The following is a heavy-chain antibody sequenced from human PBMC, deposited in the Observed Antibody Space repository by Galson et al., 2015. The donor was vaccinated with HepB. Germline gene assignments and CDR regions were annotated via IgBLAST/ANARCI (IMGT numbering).Heavy chain of an antibody. Sequence: SLRLSCAASGFTVTINYMSWVRQAPGKGLEWVSVIYNDGSTYYADSVKGRFTTSRDNSKNKLYLQLNSVRAEDTAVYYCARDQGDDYVNYYSYHGMDVWGQGTTGTVSS. D-gene: IGHD4-17*01. J-gene: IGHJ6*02. CDR2: IYNDGST. CDR3: ARDQGDDYVNYYSYHGMDV. CDR1: GFTVTINY. V-gene: IGHV3-66*02.